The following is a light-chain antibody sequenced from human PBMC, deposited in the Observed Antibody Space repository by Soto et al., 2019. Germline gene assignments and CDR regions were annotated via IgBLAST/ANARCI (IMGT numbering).Light chain of an antibody. CDR2: EVT. Sequence: QSALTQPRSVSGSPGQTVTISCTGTSSDVGGHNYVSWYQQHPGKAPKVLIYEVTKRPSGVPDRFSGSKSGNTASLTISGLQAEDEADYYCCSYAGSYDWVFGGGTKLTVL. J-gene: IGLJ3*02. CDR3: CSYAGSYDWV. CDR1: SSDVGGHNY. V-gene: IGLV2-11*01.